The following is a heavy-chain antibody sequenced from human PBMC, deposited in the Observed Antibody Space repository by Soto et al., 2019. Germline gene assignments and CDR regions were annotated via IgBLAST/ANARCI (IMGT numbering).Heavy chain of an antibody. CDR3: ARGLSAFDP. CDR2: IYSSGST. V-gene: IGHV4-4*07. Sequence: SETLSLTCVVSGASMNTYFWSWIRQPAGKGLEWIGRIYSSGSTNYNSSLKSRVTMSVDTSKSQFSLRLNSMTAADTAVYYCARGLSAFDPWGQGTLVTVS. CDR1: GASMNTYF. D-gene: IGHD3-16*01. J-gene: IGHJ5*02.